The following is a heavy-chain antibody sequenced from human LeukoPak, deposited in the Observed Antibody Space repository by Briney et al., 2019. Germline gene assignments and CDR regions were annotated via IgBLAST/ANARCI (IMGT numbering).Heavy chain of an antibody. Sequence: ASVKVSCKASGYTFTSYDINWVRQATGQGLEWMGWMNPNSGNTGYAQKFQGRVTMTRNTSISTAYMELSSLRSEDTAVYYCARVVAEGGVFDIWGQGTMVTVSS. D-gene: IGHD2-15*01. V-gene: IGHV1-8*01. CDR2: MNPNSGNT. CDR3: ARVVAEGGVFDI. J-gene: IGHJ3*02. CDR1: GYTFTSYD.